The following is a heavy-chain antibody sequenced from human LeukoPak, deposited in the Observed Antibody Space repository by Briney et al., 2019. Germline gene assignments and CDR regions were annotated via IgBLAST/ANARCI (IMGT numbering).Heavy chain of an antibody. V-gene: IGHV3-9*01. CDR1: GFTFDDYA. D-gene: IGHD2-15*01. J-gene: IGHJ4*02. CDR2: ISWNSGSI. Sequence: GRSLRLSCAASGFTFDDYAMHWVRQAPGKGLEWASGISWNSGSIGYADSVKGRFTISRDNAKNSLYLQMNSLRAEDTALYYCAKDSGGLYCSGGSCYYYDYWGQGTLVTVSS. CDR3: AKDSGGLYCSGGSCYYYDY.